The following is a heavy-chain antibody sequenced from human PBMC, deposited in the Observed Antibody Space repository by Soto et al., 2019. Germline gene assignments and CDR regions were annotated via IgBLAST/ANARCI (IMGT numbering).Heavy chain of an antibody. D-gene: IGHD3-3*01. CDR3: ARELLRFLEWSLAPPEYNWFDP. Sequence: SQTLSLTCAISGDSVSSNSAAWNWIRQSPSRGLEWLGRTYYRSKWYNDYAVSVKSRITINPDTSKNQFSLQLNSVTPEDTAVYYCARELLRFLEWSLAPPEYNWFDPWGQGTRVTIST. V-gene: IGHV6-1*01. CDR1: GDSVSSNSAA. CDR2: TYYRSKWYN. J-gene: IGHJ5*02.